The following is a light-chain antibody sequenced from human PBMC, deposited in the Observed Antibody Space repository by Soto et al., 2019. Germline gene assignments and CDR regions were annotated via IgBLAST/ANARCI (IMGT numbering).Light chain of an antibody. V-gene: IGLV1-44*01. CDR2: SNN. CDR1: SSNIGSNA. CDR3: AAWDDSLNGAV. J-gene: IGLJ7*01. Sequence: QSVLTQPPSASGTPGQRVTISCSGSSSNIGSNAVNWYQQLPGTAPKLLIYSNNQRPSGVPDRFSGSKSGTSASPAISGRQSEDEADYYCAAWDDSLNGAVFGGGTQLTFL.